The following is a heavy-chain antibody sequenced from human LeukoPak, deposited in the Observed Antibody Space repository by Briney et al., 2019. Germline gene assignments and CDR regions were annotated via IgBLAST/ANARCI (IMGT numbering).Heavy chain of an antibody. D-gene: IGHD1/OR15-1a*01. CDR1: GFTFSNYA. V-gene: IGHV3-64*01. Sequence: RAGGSPRLSCAASGFTFSNYAVNWVSQPPGKGLEYVSSISSNGAATYYANSVKGRFTISRDNSNNTLYFQMGSLRAEAMAVYYCARAGTMHLDFDYWGQRALGTVSS. CDR2: ISSNGAAT. J-gene: IGHJ4*01. CDR3: ARAGTMHLDFDY.